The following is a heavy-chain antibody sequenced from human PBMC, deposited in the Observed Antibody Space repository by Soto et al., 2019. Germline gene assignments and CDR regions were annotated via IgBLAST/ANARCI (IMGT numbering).Heavy chain of an antibody. V-gene: IGHV3-53*01. CDR2: IYSGDTT. CDR1: GFSVRANY. Sequence: EVQLVESGGGLIQPGGSLRLSCAVSGFSVRANYMSWVRQAPGKGLEWVSAIYSGDTTYYADSVKGRFIISRDISKNILYLQMNILRAEDTAVYYCHGYGYWGQGTLVTVSS. CDR3: HGYGY. D-gene: IGHD5-18*01. J-gene: IGHJ4*02.